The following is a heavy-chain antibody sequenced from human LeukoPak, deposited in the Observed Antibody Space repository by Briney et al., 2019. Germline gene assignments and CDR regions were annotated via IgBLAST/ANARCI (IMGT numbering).Heavy chain of an antibody. CDR2: INHSGST. CDR3: ARGKVFWSGYWTGYYYYYGMDV. V-gene: IGHV4-34*01. Sequence: SETLSLTCAVYGGSFSGYYWSWIRQPPGKGLEWIGEINHSGSTNYNPSLKSRVTISVDTSKNQFSLKLSSVTAADTAVYYCARGKVFWSGYWTGYYYYYGMDVWGQGTTVTVSS. D-gene: IGHD3-3*01. J-gene: IGHJ6*02. CDR1: GGSFSGYY.